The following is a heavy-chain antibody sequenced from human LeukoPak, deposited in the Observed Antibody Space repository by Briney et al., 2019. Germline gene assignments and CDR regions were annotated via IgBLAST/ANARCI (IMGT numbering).Heavy chain of an antibody. CDR1: GYTLTELS. J-gene: IGHJ4*02. CDR3: ARAIESAGSAYYYDSSGYVYYFDY. Sequence: ASVKVSCKVSGYTLTELSMHWVRQAPGQGLEWMGIINPSGGSTSYAQKFQGRVTMTRDTSTSTVYMELSSLRSEDTAVYYCARAIESAGSAYYYDSSGYVYYFDYWGQGTLVTVSS. V-gene: IGHV1-46*01. D-gene: IGHD3-22*01. CDR2: INPSGGST.